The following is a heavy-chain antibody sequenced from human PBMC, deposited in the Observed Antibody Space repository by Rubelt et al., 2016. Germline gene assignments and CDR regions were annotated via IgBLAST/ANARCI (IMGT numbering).Heavy chain of an antibody. V-gene: IGHV3-23*01. CDR2: ISGSGGST. Sequence: WVRQAPGKGLEWVSAISGSGGSTYYADSVKGRFTISRDNSKNTLYLQMNSLRAEDTAVYYCASGYWMVRGVNNFDFWGQGTLVTVSS. J-gene: IGHJ4*02. CDR3: ASGYWMVRGVNNFDF. D-gene: IGHD3-10*01.